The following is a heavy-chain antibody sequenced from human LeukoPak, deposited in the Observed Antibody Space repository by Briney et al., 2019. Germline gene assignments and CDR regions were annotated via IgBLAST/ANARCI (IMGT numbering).Heavy chain of an antibody. J-gene: IGHJ4*02. CDR1: GFTFSDYF. D-gene: IGHD3-3*01. Sequence: GGSLRLSCAASGFTFSDYFMSWIRQAPGKGLEWLSHISGSGTGYYTDSVKGRATISRDNAKNSLYLQMNSLRAEDTAVYYCARALPTPLNYDFWSGDFDYWGQGTLVTVSS. CDR2: ISGSGTG. CDR3: ARALPTPLNYDFWSGDFDY. V-gene: IGHV3-11*04.